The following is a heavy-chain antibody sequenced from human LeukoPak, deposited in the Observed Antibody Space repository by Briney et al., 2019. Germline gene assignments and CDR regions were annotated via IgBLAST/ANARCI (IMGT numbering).Heavy chain of an antibody. CDR2: IKQDGSEK. J-gene: IGHJ4*02. Sequence: GGSLRLSCAASGFTFSSYWMSWVRQAPGKGLEWLANIKQDGSEKYYVDSVRGRFTISRDNAKNSLYLQMNSLRAEDMALYYCAKDLNYGGNSGTIFDYWGQGTLVTVSS. CDR1: GFTFSSYW. CDR3: AKDLNYGGNSGTIFDY. D-gene: IGHD4-23*01. V-gene: IGHV3-7*03.